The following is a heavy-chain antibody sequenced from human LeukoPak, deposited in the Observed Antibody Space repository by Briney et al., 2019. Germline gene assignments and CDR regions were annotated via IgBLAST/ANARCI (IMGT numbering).Heavy chain of an antibody. J-gene: IGHJ5*02. CDR3: ARVNKGSTFGGVILDP. V-gene: IGHV4-59*11. Sequence: SETLSLTCTVSGGSISSHYWSWIRQPPGKGLEWIGYIYYSGSTNYNPSLKSRVTISVDTSKNQFSLKLSSVTAADTAVHFCARVNKGSTFGGVILDPWGQGTLVTVSS. CDR2: IYYSGST. CDR1: GGSISSHY. D-gene: IGHD3-16*01.